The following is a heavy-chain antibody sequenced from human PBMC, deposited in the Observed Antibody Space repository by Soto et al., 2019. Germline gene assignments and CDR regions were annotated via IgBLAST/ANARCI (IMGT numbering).Heavy chain of an antibody. D-gene: IGHD2-2*01. J-gene: IGHJ5*02. Sequence: SETLSLTCAVYGGSFSGYYWSWIRQPPGKGLEWIGEINHSGSTNYNPSLKSRVTISVDTSKNQFSLKLSSVTAADTAVYYCARVGATPPHTSPNENNWFDPWGQGTLVTVSS. CDR3: ARVGATPPHTSPNENNWFDP. CDR2: INHSGST. V-gene: IGHV4-34*01. CDR1: GGSFSGYY.